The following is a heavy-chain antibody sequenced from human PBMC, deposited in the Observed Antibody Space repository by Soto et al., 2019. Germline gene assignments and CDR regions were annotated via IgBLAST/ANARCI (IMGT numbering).Heavy chain of an antibody. V-gene: IGHV3-11*06. CDR1: GFNFSDSY. Sequence: QVHLVESGGGLVKPGGSLRLSCTASGFNFSDSYMTWIRQVPGKGLEWLSFITSSSVQTRYADSVKGRFTISRDNARNSLSLQMNILSDEDTAVYYCTKSADSAGWGVDFWGQGTLVTVSS. D-gene: IGHD6-19*01. CDR2: ITSSSVQT. J-gene: IGHJ4*02. CDR3: TKSADSAGWGVDF.